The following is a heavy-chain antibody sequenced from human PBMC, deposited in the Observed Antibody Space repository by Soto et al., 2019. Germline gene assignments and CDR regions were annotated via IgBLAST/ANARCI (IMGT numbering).Heavy chain of an antibody. J-gene: IGHJ5*02. CDR2: INHSGST. CDR3: ARRSILWFGELPLWLDP. D-gene: IGHD3-10*01. V-gene: IGHV4-34*01. Sequence: SETLSLTSAVYGGSFSDYYWSWIRQPPGKGLEWIGEINHSGSTNYNPSLKSRVTISVDTSKNQFSLKLSSVTAADTAVYYCARRSILWFGELPLWLDPWGQGTLVTVSS. CDR1: GGSFSDYY.